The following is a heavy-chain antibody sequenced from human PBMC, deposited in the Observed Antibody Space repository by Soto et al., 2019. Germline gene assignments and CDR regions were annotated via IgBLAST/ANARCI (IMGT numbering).Heavy chain of an antibody. J-gene: IGHJ4*02. V-gene: IGHV3-23*01. CDR2: ISGSSGST. CDR3: AKDRKSGSGWYWDY. D-gene: IGHD6-19*01. Sequence: EMQLLESGGGLVQPGGSLRLSCAASGFTFSTYAMSWVRQAPGKGLEWVSGISGSSGSTYYADSVKGRFTISRDNSNNTLYLQMSSLRAEDTAVYYCAKDRKSGSGWYWDYWGQGTLVTVSS. CDR1: GFTFSTYA.